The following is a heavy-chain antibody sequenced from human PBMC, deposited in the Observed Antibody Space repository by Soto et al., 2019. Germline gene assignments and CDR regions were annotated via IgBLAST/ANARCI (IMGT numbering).Heavy chain of an antibody. CDR1: GFTFSSYA. D-gene: IGHD3-16*01. J-gene: IGHJ2*01. CDR2: ISGVGDST. Sequence: EVQLLESGGGLVQPGGSLRLSCAASGFTFSSYAMSWVRQAPGKGLEGVSTISGVGDSTYYADSVKGRSTISRDNSKNTLYLQMNSLRAEDTAVYYCAKRFGGRWYFDFWGRGTLVIVSS. V-gene: IGHV3-23*01. CDR3: AKRFGGRWYFDF.